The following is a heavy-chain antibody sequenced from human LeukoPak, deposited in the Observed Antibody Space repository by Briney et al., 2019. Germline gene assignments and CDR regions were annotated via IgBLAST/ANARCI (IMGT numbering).Heavy chain of an antibody. V-gene: IGHV3-7*01. CDR2: IKQDGSEK. J-gene: IGHJ4*02. CDR3: AIDMYVEQLVRAPFDY. Sequence: GGSLRLSCAASGFTFCSFGMSWVRQAPGKGLEWVANIKQDGSEKYYVDSVKGRFTISRDNAKNSLYLQMNSLRAEDTAVYYCAIDMYVEQLVRAPFDYWGQGTLVTVSS. CDR1: GFTFCSFG. D-gene: IGHD6-6*01.